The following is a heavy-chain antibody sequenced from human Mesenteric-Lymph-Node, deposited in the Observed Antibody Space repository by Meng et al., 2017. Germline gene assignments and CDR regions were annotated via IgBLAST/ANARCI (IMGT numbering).Heavy chain of an antibody. CDR1: GFTFSNYA. CDR2: ISYDGSNK. J-gene: IGHJ4*02. V-gene: IGHV3-30*01. D-gene: IGHD1-14*01. CDR3: ARGGRR. Sequence: GESLKISCAASGFTFSNYAMHWVRQAPGKGLEWVAVISYDGSNKYYADSVKGRFTISRDNSKNTLYLQMNSLRPEDTAVYYCARGGRRWGQGTLVTVSS.